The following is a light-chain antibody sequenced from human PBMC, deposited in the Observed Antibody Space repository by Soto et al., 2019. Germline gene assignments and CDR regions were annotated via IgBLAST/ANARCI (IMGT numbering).Light chain of an antibody. CDR1: SGSIASNY. V-gene: IGLV6-57*03. CDR3: QSYDSSNHWV. J-gene: IGLJ3*02. CDR2: EYK. Sequence: NFMLTQPHSVLESPGKTVTISCTRSSGSIASNYVQWYQQRPGSAPTTVIYEYKNRPSGVPDRFSGSIDSSSNSASLTISGLKTEDESDYYCQSYDSSNHWVFGGGTKLTVL.